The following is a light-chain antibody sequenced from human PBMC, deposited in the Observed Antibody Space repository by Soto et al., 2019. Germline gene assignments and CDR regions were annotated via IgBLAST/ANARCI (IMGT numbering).Light chain of an antibody. CDR2: AAT. CDR1: QVIRND. CDR3: QQANSFPLT. Sequence: AIQMTQSPSSLSASVVDRVTITFRASQVIRNDLGWYQQKPGKAPKLLIYAATTLQSGVPSRFSGSGSGTDFTLTISSLQPEDFATYYCQQANSFPLTFGGGTKVDIK. J-gene: IGKJ4*01. V-gene: IGKV1-6*01.